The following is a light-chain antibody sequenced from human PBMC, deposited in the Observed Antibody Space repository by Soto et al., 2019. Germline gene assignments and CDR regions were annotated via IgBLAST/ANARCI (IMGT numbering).Light chain of an antibody. CDR3: QQYGSSPPWT. J-gene: IGKJ1*01. CDR2: AAS. Sequence: EIVLTQSPGTLSLSPGERATLSCRARQSVSNNYLAWYQQKPGQTPRLLIYAASSRISGIADRFSGSGSGTDFTLTISRLEPEDFAVYYCQQYGSSPPWTFGQGTKVEIK. CDR1: QSVSNNY. V-gene: IGKV3-20*01.